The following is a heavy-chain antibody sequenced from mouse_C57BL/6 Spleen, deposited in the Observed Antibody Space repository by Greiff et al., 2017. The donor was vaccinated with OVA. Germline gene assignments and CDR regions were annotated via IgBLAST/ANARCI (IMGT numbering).Heavy chain of an antibody. CDR1: GFTFSDYG. CDR3: ATRAVVATSYFDY. Sequence: EVMLVESGGGLVKPGGSLKLSCAASGFTFSDYGMHWVRQAPEKGLEWVAYISSGSSTIYYADTVKGRFTISRDNAKNTLFLQMTSLRSEDTAMYYCATRAVVATSYFDYWGQGTTLTVSS. V-gene: IGHV5-17*01. J-gene: IGHJ2*01. D-gene: IGHD1-1*01. CDR2: ISSGSSTI.